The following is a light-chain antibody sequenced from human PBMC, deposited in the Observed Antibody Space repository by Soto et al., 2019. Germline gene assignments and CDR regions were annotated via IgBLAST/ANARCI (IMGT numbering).Light chain of an antibody. Sequence: EIVMTQSPATLSVSPGGKATISCRTSQSISDTLAWYQQKPGQAPRLLIYSASRRATGFPARFSGSGSGTDFTLTISSLQSEDFAVYYCQQYENWPWTFGQGTKVDI. CDR1: QSISDT. CDR2: SAS. V-gene: IGKV3-15*01. J-gene: IGKJ1*01. CDR3: QQYENWPWT.